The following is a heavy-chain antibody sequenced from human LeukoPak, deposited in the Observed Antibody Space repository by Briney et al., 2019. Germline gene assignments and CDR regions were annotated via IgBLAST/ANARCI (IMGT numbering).Heavy chain of an antibody. Sequence: PGGALRLSCAAPGVTFSSSSMNWVRPAPGKGLEWVSSISSSSSYIYYADSVKGRLTSSRDNAKNSLYLQMNSLRAEDTAVYYCARVPGVVVPAARNWFDPWGQGTLVTVSS. J-gene: IGHJ5*02. D-gene: IGHD2-2*01. V-gene: IGHV3-21*01. CDR3: ARVPGVVVPAARNWFDP. CDR1: GVTFSSSS. CDR2: ISSSSSYI.